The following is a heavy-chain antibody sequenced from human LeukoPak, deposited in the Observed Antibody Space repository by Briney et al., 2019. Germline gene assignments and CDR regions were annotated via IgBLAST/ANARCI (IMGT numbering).Heavy chain of an antibody. CDR1: GYTFTSYD. D-gene: IGHD6-6*01. J-gene: IGHJ4*02. Sequence: ASVKVSCKASGYTFTSYDINWVRQATGQGLEWMGWMNPNSGNTGYAQKFQGRVTMTRNTSISTAYMELSSLRSEDTAMYYCAATSIAARHYYFDYWGQGTLVTVSS. CDR3: AATSIAARHYYFDY. V-gene: IGHV1-8*01. CDR2: MNPNSGNT.